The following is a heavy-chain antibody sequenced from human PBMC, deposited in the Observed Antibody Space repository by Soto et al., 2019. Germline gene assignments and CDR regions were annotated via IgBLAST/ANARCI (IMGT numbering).Heavy chain of an antibody. Sequence: QVQLQESGPGLVKPSQTLSLTCTVSGGSISSGGYYWSWIRQHPGKGLEWIGYIYYSGSTYYNPSLKSRVTISVDTSKNQFSLKLSSVTAADTAVYYCARETSAAGRVAYFDYWGQGTLVTVSS. CDR2: IYYSGST. CDR1: GGSISSGGYY. V-gene: IGHV4-31*03. J-gene: IGHJ4*02. CDR3: ARETSAAGRVAYFDY. D-gene: IGHD6-13*01.